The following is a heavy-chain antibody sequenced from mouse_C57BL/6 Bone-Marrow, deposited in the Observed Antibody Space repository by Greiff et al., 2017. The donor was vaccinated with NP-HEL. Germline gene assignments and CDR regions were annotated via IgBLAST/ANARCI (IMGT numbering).Heavy chain of an antibody. J-gene: IGHJ2*01. Sequence: EVMLVESGGGLVQPKGSLKLSCAASGFSFNTYAMNWVRQAPGKGLEWVARIRSKSNNYATYYADSVKDRFTISRDDSESMLYLQMNNLKTEDTAMYYCVRLLLRSDYWGQGTTLTVSS. CDR3: VRLLLRSDY. CDR1: GFSFNTYA. CDR2: IRSKSNNYAT. V-gene: IGHV10-1*01. D-gene: IGHD1-1*01.